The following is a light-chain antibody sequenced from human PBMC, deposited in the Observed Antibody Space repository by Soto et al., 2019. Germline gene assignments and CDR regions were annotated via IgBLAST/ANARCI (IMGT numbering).Light chain of an antibody. CDR1: QSVGKS. J-gene: IGKJ1*01. CDR2: GAS. V-gene: IGKV3-20*01. CDR3: QQYGGSPRT. Sequence: EIVMTQSPATLSVSPWERATLSCRASQSVGKSLAWYQQKPGQAPRLLIYGASTRATGIPDRFSGSGSGTDFTLTISRLEPEDFAVYYCQQYGGSPRTFGQGTKVDIK.